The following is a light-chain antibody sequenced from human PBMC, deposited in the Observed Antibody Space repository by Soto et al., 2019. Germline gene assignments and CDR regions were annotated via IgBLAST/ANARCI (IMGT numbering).Light chain of an antibody. Sequence: QLVLTQPPSVSAAPGQKVTISCSGSSSNIGNNYVSWYQQLPGTAPKLLIYDNNKRPSGIPDRFSGSKSGTSATLGITGLQTGDEADYYCGTWDSSLSADVFGTGTKLTVL. J-gene: IGLJ1*01. V-gene: IGLV1-51*01. CDR1: SSNIGNNY. CDR3: GTWDSSLSADV. CDR2: DNN.